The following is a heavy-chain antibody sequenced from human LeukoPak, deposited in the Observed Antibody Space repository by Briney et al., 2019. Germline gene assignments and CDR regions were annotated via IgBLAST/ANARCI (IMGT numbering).Heavy chain of an antibody. CDR3: ARAITMVRGVIGEDYYYGMDV. CDR2: IIPIFGTA. Sequence: GASVTVSFKGSGGTFNIYAISWVRQAPGQGLEGMGGIIPIFGTANYAQKFQGRVTITADESTSTAYMELSSLRSEDTAVYSCARAITMVRGVIGEDYYYGMDVWGKGTTVTVSS. D-gene: IGHD3-10*01. J-gene: IGHJ6*04. V-gene: IGHV1-69*01. CDR1: GGTFNIYA.